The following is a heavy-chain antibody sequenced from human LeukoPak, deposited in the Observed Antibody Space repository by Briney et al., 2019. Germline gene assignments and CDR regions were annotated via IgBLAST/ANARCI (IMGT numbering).Heavy chain of an antibody. CDR2: ISWNSGSI. Sequence: HPGGSLRLFCAASGFTFDDYAMHWVRQAPGKGLEWVSGISWNSGSIGYADSVKGRFTISRDNAKNSLYLQMNSLRAEDTALYYCAKQTGLVYFDYWGQGTLVTVSS. CDR1: GFTFDDYA. V-gene: IGHV3-9*01. J-gene: IGHJ4*02. CDR3: AKQTGLVYFDY. D-gene: IGHD3-10*01.